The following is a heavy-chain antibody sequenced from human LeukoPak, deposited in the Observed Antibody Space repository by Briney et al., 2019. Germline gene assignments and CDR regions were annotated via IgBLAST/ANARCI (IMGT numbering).Heavy chain of an antibody. CDR2: IYNDGGT. CDR1: GLTLSSNY. D-gene: IGHD3-16*02. CDR3: VKRLTLGDLSIKGAFAL. V-gene: IGHV3-53*01. Sequence: GGSLRLSCAASGLTLSSNYMSWVRQGPGKGLEWVALIYNDGGTHYTDSVKGRFTISRDTSRNTLFLEMNSLRVEDSAMYYCVKRLTLGDLSIKGAFALWGQGTMVTVAS. J-gene: IGHJ3*01.